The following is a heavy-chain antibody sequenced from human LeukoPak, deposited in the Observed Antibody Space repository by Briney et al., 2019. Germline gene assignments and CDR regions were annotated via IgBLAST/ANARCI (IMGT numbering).Heavy chain of an antibody. Sequence: SETLFLTCTVSGGSIISSSYYWGWIRQPPGKGLEWIGTIYYSGSTYYNPSLRSRITISVDTSKNHFSLRLSSVTAADTALYYCARLSSKTTDWGQGTLVTVSS. CDR2: IYYSGST. CDR3: ARLSSKTTD. CDR1: GGSIISSSYY. J-gene: IGHJ4*02. V-gene: IGHV4-39*02. D-gene: IGHD1-14*01.